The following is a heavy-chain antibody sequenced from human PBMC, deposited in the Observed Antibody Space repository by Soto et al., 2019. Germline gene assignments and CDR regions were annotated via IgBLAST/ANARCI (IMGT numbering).Heavy chain of an antibody. V-gene: IGHV4-59*08. Sequence: SETLSLTCTVSGGSISSYYWSWIRQPPGKGLEWIGYIYYSGSTNYNPSLKSRVTISVDTSKNQFSLKLSSVTAADTAVYYCARHSKCSGGSCYPRTHYYYYIDVWGKGTTVTVSS. D-gene: IGHD2-15*01. J-gene: IGHJ6*03. CDR1: GGSISSYY. CDR3: ARHSKCSGGSCYPRTHYYYYIDV. CDR2: IYYSGST.